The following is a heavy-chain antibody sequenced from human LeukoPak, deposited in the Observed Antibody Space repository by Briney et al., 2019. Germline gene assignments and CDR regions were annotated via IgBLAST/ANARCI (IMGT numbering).Heavy chain of an antibody. CDR2: INHGGSA. D-gene: IGHD5-18*01. CDR3: ARVPAMDGNYYYYYGMDV. Sequence: LETLSLTCDVYGGSFSGYYWSWIRQPPGKGLEWIGDINHGGSANYNPSLKSRVTISVDTSKNQFSLKLSSVTAADTAVYYCARVPAMDGNYYYYYGMDVWGQGTTVTVSS. V-gene: IGHV4-34*01. CDR1: GGSFSGYY. J-gene: IGHJ6*02.